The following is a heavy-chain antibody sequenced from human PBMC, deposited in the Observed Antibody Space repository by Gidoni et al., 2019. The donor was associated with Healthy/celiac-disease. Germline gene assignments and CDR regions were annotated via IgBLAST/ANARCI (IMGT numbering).Heavy chain of an antibody. Sequence: QVQLQQWGAGLLKPSETLSLTCAVYGGSFSGYYWSWIRQPPGKGLEWIGEINHSGSTNYNPSLKSRVTISVDTSKNQFSLKLSSVTAADTAVYYCARGDIVVVPAAPAMDVWGQGTTVTVSS. D-gene: IGHD2-2*01. J-gene: IGHJ6*02. CDR2: INHSGST. V-gene: IGHV4-34*01. CDR1: GGSFSGYY. CDR3: ARGDIVVVPAAPAMDV.